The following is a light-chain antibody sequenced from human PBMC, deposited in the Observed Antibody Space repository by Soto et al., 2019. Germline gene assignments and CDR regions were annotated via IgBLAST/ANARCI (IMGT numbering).Light chain of an antibody. CDR3: QSADSSAIWV. V-gene: IGLV3-25*02. Sequence: SYELTQPPSVSVSPGQTARITCLGDALTNQYINWYQQKPGQAPLLVIYEDTERPSGIPARFSGSSSGTTVTLTISGVQAEDEADYHCQSADSSAIWVFGGGTKLTVL. J-gene: IGLJ3*02. CDR2: EDT. CDR1: ALTNQY.